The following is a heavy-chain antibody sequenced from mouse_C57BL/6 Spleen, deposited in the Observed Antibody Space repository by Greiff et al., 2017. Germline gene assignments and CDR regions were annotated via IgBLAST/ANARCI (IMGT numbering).Heavy chain of an antibody. CDR1: GFTFSDYG. Sequence: EVKLMESGGGLVKPGGSLKLSCAASGFTFSDYGMHWVRQAPEKGLEWVAYISSGSSTIYYADTVKGRFTISRDNAKNTLFLQMTSLRSEETAMYYCARWSDGYYDWYFDVWGTGTTVTVAS. J-gene: IGHJ1*03. CDR3: ARWSDGYYDWYFDV. D-gene: IGHD2-3*01. CDR2: ISSGSSTI. V-gene: IGHV5-17*01.